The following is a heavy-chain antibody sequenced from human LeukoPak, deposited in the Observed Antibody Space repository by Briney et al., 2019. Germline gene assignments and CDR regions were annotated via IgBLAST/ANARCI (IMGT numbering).Heavy chain of an antibody. CDR2: ISSSSSYI. CDR1: GFTVSSNY. V-gene: IGHV3-21*01. CDR3: ARAHRSGYLDY. D-gene: IGHD3-3*01. J-gene: IGHJ4*02. Sequence: PGGSLRLSCAASGFTVSSNYMSWVRQAPGKGLEWVSSISSSSSYIYYADSVKGRFTISRDNAKNSLYLQMNSLRAEGTAVYYCARAHRSGYLDYWGQGTLVTVSS.